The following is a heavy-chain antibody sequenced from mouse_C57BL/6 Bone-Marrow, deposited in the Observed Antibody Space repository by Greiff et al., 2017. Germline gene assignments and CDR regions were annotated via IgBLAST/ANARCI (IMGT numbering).Heavy chain of an antibody. CDR1: GFTFSDYY. D-gene: IGHD1-1*01. J-gene: IGHJ2*01. CDR2: INYDGSST. V-gene: IGHV5-16*01. CDR3: ARVVRYYFDY. Sequence: EVKLVESEGGLVQPGSSMKLSCTASGFTFSDYYMAWVRQVPEKGLEWVANINYDGSSTYYLDSLKSRFIISRDNAKNILYLQMSSLKSEDTATYYCARVVRYYFDYWGQGTTLTVSS.